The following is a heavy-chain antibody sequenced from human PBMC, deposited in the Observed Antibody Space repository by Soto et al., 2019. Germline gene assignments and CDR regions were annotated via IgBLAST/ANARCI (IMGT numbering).Heavy chain of an antibody. CDR2: IYYSGST. D-gene: IGHD2-8*01. CDR3: ARPSRYCTNGVCYQWVDY. CDR1: GGSISSSSYY. Sequence: PSETLSLTCTVSGGSISSSSYYWGWIRQPPGKGLEWIGSIYYSGSTYYNPSLKSRVTISVDTSKNQFSLKLSSVTAADTAVYYCARPSRYCTNGVCYQWVDYWGQGTLVTVSS. J-gene: IGHJ4*02. V-gene: IGHV4-39*01.